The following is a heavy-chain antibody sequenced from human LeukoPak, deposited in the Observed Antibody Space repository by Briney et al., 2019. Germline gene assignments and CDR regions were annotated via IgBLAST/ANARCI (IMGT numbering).Heavy chain of an antibody. V-gene: IGHV3-23*01. CDR3: ARDRTYYDFWSGYDYYYYGMDV. J-gene: IGHJ6*02. D-gene: IGHD3-3*01. CDR1: RFTFSNYA. Sequence: PGGSLRLSCAAARFTFSNYAMSWVRQAPGKGLEWVSVISKSGGDIYYADSVKGRFTISRDNSKNTLYLQMNSLRAEDTAVYYYARDRTYYDFWSGYDYYYYGMDVWGQGTTVTVSS. CDR2: ISKSGGDI.